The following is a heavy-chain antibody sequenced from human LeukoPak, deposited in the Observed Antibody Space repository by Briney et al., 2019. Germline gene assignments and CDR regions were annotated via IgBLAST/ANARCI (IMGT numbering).Heavy chain of an antibody. CDR3: ARHEPYYYDSSDYWGYYFDY. J-gene: IGHJ4*02. V-gene: IGHV4-59*08. D-gene: IGHD3-22*01. CDR2: IYYSGST. Sequence: PSETLSLTCTVSGGSISSYYWSWIRQPPGKGLEWIGYIYYSGSTNSNPSLKSRVTVSVDTPKNQFSLRLSSVTAADTAVYYCARHEPYYYDSSDYWGYYFDYWGQGTLVTVSS. CDR1: GGSISSYY.